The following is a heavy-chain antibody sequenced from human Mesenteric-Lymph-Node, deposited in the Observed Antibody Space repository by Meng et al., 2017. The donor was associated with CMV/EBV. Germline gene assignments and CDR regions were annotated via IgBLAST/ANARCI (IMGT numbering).Heavy chain of an antibody. Sequence: SCQASGGPFSSCAISWVRQAPGQGLEWMGGIIPIFGTATYAQKFQGRVTITTDESTSTAYMELSSLRSEDTAVYYCARGVGATYFDYWGQGTLVTVSS. D-gene: IGHD1-26*01. V-gene: IGHV1-69*05. J-gene: IGHJ4*02. CDR3: ARGVGATYFDY. CDR1: GGPFSSCA. CDR2: IIPIFGTA.